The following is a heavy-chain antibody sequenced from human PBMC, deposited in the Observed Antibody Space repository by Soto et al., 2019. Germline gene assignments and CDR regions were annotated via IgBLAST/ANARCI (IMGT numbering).Heavy chain of an antibody. D-gene: IGHD6-19*01. CDR3: ASRIAVTAIDY. J-gene: IGHJ4*02. CDR2: ISYDGSKR. CDR1: GFTFRSYD. Sequence: GGSLRLSCTASGFTFRSYDMHWVRQALGKGLEWVALISYDGSKRYYADSVKGRFTISRDNSRNTLYLQMNSPRGDDTAIYYCASRIAVTAIDYWGQGALVTVS. V-gene: IGHV3-30*03.